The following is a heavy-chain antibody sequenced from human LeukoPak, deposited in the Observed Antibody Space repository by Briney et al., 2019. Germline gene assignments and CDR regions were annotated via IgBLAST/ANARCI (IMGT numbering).Heavy chain of an antibody. V-gene: IGHV3-23*01. D-gene: IGHD2-2*01. CDR1: SLTLRMYA. CDR2: IIYDGRHT. CDR3: AKDGLCYDGSTHVYYFQS. J-gene: IGHJ4*02. Sequence: GGSLTLSCTVSSLTLRMYATSCVRQAPEGGLESVASIIYDGRHTFYTTSVKGRFTLSRDNPQNTLYLQMNSLRAEDTALYHCAKDGLCYDGSTHVYYFQSLGQRTLVTVSS.